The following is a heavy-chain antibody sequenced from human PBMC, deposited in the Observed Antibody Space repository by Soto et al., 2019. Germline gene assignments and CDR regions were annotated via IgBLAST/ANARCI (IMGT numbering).Heavy chain of an antibody. CDR3: ASPYDYAWGSYRPLWWFDP. Sequence: SETLSLTCAVYGGSFSGYYWSWIRQPPGKGLEWIGEINHSGSTNYNPSLKSRVTISVDTSKNQFSLKLSSVTAADTAVYYCASPYDYAWGSYRPLWWFDPWGQGTLVTVSS. J-gene: IGHJ5*02. D-gene: IGHD3-16*02. V-gene: IGHV4-34*01. CDR1: GGSFSGYY. CDR2: INHSGST.